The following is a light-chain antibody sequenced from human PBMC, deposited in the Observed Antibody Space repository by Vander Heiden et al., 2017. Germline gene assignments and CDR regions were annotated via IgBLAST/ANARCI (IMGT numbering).Light chain of an antibody. CDR3: QQRSSWPLT. CDR1: QSVSSC. Sequence: EIVLTQSPATLSLSPGERATLSCRASQSVSSCLAWYQQKPGQAPRLLISDASNRATGIPARFSGSGSGTDFTLTISTLEPEDFAVYYCQQRSSWPLTFGGGTKVEIK. V-gene: IGKV3-11*01. CDR2: DAS. J-gene: IGKJ4*01.